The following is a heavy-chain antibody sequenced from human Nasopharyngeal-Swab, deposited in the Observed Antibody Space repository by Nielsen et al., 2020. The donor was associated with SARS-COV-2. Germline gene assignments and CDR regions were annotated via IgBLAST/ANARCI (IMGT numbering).Heavy chain of an antibody. CDR1: GDSVSSNSAA. V-gene: IGHV6-1*01. D-gene: IGHD3-3*01. CDR2: TYYRSKGHN. J-gene: IGHJ4*02. Sequence: SQTLSLTCAISGDSVSSNSAAWNWSRQAPSRGLEWGGRTYYRSKGHNDYAVSVKSRITINPDTSKNQFSLQLNSVTPEDTAVYYCARVGPRHYDCWSGYSFDYWGQGTLVTVSS. CDR3: ARVGPRHYDCWSGYSFDY.